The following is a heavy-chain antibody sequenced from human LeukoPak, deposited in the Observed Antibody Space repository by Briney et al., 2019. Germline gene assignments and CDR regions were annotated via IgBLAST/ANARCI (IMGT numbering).Heavy chain of an antibody. J-gene: IGHJ4*02. V-gene: IGHV4-59*01. Sequence: SETLSLTCTVSGDSISSYYWSWIRQPPGKGLEWIGFIYYGGSTNYNPSLKSRVTISVDTSKNQFSLKLSSVTAADTAVYYCARNAGGYSSGPDYWGQGTLVTVSS. CDR1: GDSISSYY. CDR3: ARNAGGYSSGPDY. CDR2: IYYGGST. D-gene: IGHD6-19*01.